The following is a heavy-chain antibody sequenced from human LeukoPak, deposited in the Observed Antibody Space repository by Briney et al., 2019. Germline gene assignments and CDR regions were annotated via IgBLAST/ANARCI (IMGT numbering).Heavy chain of an antibody. Sequence: GGSLRLSCAASGFSISNYAMSWVRQAPGKGLEWVSVIYSGGNTYYADSAKGRFTISRDNSKNTLNLQMNSLRAEDAAVYYCARGYSSDNWGQGTLVTVSS. CDR3: ARGYSSDN. V-gene: IGHV3-66*01. CDR1: GFSISNYA. D-gene: IGHD2-21*01. J-gene: IGHJ4*02. CDR2: IYSGGNT.